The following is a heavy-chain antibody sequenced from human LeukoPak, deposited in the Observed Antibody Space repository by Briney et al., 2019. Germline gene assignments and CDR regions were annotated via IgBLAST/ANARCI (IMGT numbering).Heavy chain of an antibody. J-gene: IGHJ4*02. CDR3: ARGRGYCSGGSCYVDY. D-gene: IGHD2-15*01. CDR1: GGSISRGGYS. Sequence: SETLSLTCAVSGGSISRGGYSWSWIRQPPGKGLEWIGYIYHSGSTYYNPSLKSRVTISVDRSKNQFSLKLSSVTAADTAVYYCARGRGYCSGGSCYVDYWGQGTLVTVSS. V-gene: IGHV4-30-2*01. CDR2: IYHSGST.